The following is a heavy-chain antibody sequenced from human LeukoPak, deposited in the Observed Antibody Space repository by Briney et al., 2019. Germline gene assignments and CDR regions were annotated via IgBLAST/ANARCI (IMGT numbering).Heavy chain of an antibody. CDR1: GYTFTGYY. CDR2: INPNSGGT. D-gene: IGHD6-19*01. CDR3: ARDTEDVSSGRSLPYYYYMDV. J-gene: IGHJ6*03. Sequence: GASVKVSCKASGYTFTGYYMHWVRQAPGQGLEWMGWINPNSGGTNYAQKFQGRVTMTRDTSISTAYMELSRLRSDDTAVYYCARDTEDVSSGRSLPYYYYMDVWGKGTTVTVSS. V-gene: IGHV1-2*02.